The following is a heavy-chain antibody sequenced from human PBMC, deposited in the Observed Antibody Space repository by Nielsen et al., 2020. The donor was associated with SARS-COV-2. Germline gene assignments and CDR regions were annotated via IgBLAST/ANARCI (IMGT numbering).Heavy chain of an antibody. Sequence: GSLRLSCAASGFTFSDYYMSWIRQAPGKGLEWVSYISSSSSYTNYADSVKGRFTISRDNAKNSLYLQMNSLRAEDTAVYYCASRYCSGGSCYPDAFDIWGQGTMVTVSS. V-gene: IGHV3-11*03. CDR3: ASRYCSGGSCYPDAFDI. CDR2: ISSSSSYT. CDR1: GFTFSDYY. D-gene: IGHD2-15*01. J-gene: IGHJ3*02.